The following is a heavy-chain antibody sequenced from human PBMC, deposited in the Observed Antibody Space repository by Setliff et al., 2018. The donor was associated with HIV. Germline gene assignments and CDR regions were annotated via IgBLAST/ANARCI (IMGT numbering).Heavy chain of an antibody. CDR3: AKDAGVTGGLYRYYIGA. CDR1: GVSIDKNY. J-gene: IGHJ6*03. Sequence: PSETLSLTCTVSGVSIDKNYWSWVRRPPGKGLEWIGRVYMSGKTNYSPSLKSRVTMSADTSKNQVSLKLTSVTAADTAVYYCAKDAGVTGGLYRYYIGAWGNGTTVTV. V-gene: IGHV4-4*07. D-gene: IGHD2-8*01. CDR2: VYMSGKT.